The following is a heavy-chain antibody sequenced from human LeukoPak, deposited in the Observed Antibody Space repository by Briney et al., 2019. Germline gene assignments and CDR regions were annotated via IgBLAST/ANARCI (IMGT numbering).Heavy chain of an antibody. D-gene: IGHD5-12*01. Sequence: SETLSLTCTVSDGSISGRYWSWIRQPARKGVEWIGRIYTNENTNYNPSLKSRLTMSIDTSNNQFSLRLSSVTTADTAVYYCARIASGYFADYFDYWGQGTLVTVSS. V-gene: IGHV4-4*07. CDR3: ARIASGYFADYFDY. CDR1: DGSISGRY. CDR2: IYTNENT. J-gene: IGHJ4*02.